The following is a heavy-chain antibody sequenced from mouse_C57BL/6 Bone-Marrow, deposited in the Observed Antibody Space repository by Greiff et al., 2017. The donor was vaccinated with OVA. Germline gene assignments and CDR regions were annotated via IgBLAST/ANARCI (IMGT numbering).Heavy chain of an antibody. CDR2: INPSNGGT. CDR1: GYTFTSYW. CDR3: ARRGLLRKAWFAY. Sequence: VQLQQPGPELVKPGASVKLSCKASGYTFTSYWMHWVKQRPGQGLEWIGNINPSNGGTNYNEKFKSKATLTVDKSSSTAYMQLSSLTSEDSAVYYCARRGLLRKAWFAYWGQGTLVTVSA. V-gene: IGHV1-53*01. J-gene: IGHJ3*01. D-gene: IGHD2-3*01.